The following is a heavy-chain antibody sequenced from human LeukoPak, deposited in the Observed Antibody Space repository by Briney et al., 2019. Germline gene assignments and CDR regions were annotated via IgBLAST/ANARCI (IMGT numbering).Heavy chain of an antibody. CDR1: EITFSRYS. Sequence: GGPLRLSCAVYEITFSRYSMNWVRQAPGKGLELVSYISSSSTTTYYADSVKGRFTISRDNARNLVYLEMHSLRAEDTALYYCALGWYAIDYWGQGTLVTVSS. V-gene: IGHV3-48*04. CDR2: ISSSSTTT. CDR3: ALGWYAIDY. J-gene: IGHJ4*02. D-gene: IGHD6-19*01.